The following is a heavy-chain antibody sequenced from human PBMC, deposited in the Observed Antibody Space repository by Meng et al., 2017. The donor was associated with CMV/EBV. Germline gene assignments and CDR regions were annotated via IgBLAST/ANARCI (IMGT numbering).Heavy chain of an antibody. D-gene: IGHD4-11*01. CDR3: ARAPDPKPTTVTTSEYYFDY. CDR2: IYYSGST. J-gene: IGHJ4*02. CDR1: GGSISSSSYY. V-gene: IGHV4-39*07. Sequence: GSLRLSCTVSGGSISSSSYYWGWIRQPPGKGLEWIGSIYYSGSTYYNPSLKSRVTISVDTSKNQFSLKLSPVTAADTAVYYCARAPDPKPTTVTTSEYYFDYWGQGTLVTVSS.